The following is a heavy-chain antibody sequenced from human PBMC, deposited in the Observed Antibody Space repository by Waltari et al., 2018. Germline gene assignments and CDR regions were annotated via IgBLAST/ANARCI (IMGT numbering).Heavy chain of an antibody. Sequence: EVQLVESGGGLVQPGGSLRLSCAASGFTLSNYWMSWVRQAPGKGPKWVANIMTDGREEYYVDSVRGRFTISRDNAKNSLYLQMNSLRPEDTAVYYCVRDQWFAFDIWGQGTMVTVSS. CDR1: GFTLSNYW. V-gene: IGHV3-7*01. J-gene: IGHJ3*02. CDR2: IMTDGREE. CDR3: VRDQWFAFDI. D-gene: IGHD3-22*01.